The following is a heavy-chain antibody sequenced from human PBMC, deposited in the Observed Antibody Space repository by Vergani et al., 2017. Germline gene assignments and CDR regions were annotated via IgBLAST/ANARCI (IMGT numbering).Heavy chain of an antibody. Sequence: QVQLQESGPGLVKPSQTLSLTCTVSGGSISSGDYYWSWIRQPPGKGLEWIGYIYYSGSTYYNPSLKSRVTISVDTSKNQFSLKLSSVTAADTAVYYCARHLVFSRGSYPYYFDYWGQGTLVTVSS. J-gene: IGHJ4*02. CDR1: GGSISSGDYY. V-gene: IGHV4-30-4*08. D-gene: IGHD1-26*01. CDR3: ARHLVFSRGSYPYYFDY. CDR2: IYYSGST.